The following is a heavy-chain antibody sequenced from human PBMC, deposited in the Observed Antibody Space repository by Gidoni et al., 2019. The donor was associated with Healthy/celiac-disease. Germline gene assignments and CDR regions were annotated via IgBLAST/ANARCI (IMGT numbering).Heavy chain of an antibody. D-gene: IGHD5-18*01. J-gene: IGHJ4*02. CDR1: GFTFSSYA. Sequence: QVQLVESGGGVVQPGRSLRLSCAASGFTFSSYAMHWVRQAPGKGLEWVAVISYDGSNKYYADSVKGRFTISRDNSKNTLYLQMNSLRAEDTAVYYCARDLGPLSGYSYGKPLGYWGQGTLVTVSS. CDR2: ISYDGSNK. CDR3: ARDLGPLSGYSYGKPLGY. V-gene: IGHV3-30-3*01.